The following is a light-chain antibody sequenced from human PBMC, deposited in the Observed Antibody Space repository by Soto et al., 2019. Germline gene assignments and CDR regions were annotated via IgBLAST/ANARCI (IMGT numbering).Light chain of an antibody. CDR2: EDN. Sequence: NFMLTQPHSVSESPGKTVTISCTRSSGSIASNYVQWYQQRPGSAPTTVIYEDNQRPSGVPDRFSGSIDSSSNSASLTNSGLKTEDEADYYCQSYDSSKEVFGGGTKLTGL. CDR1: SGSIASNY. J-gene: IGLJ3*02. V-gene: IGLV6-57*03. CDR3: QSYDSSKEV.